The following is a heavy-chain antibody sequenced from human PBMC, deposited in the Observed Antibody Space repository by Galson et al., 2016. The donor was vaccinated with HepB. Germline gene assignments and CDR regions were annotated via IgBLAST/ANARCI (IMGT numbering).Heavy chain of an antibody. V-gene: IGHV1-46*01. CDR3: ATGDDLLYDPGFDY. J-gene: IGHJ4*02. Sequence: SVKVSCKASGYTFTNYYIHWVRQAPGQGLEWMGIVNPSGGSTIYAQTLQGRGTMTRDKSTNTVYMELSSLRSDDTAVYFCATGDDLLYDPGFDYWGQGTLVTVSS. CDR1: GYTFTNYY. D-gene: IGHD2-8*01. CDR2: VNPSGGST.